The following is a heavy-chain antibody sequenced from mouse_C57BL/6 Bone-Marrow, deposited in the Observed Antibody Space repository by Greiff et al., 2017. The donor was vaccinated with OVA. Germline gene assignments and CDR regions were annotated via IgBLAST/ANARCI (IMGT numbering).Heavy chain of an antibody. CDR1: GYTFTSYG. CDR2: IYPRSGNT. Sequence: QVQLQQSGAELARPGASVKLSCKASGYTFTSYGISWVKQRTGQGLEWIGEIYPRSGNTYYNEKFKGKATLTADKSSSTAYMELRSLTSEDSAVYFCGYYYGSSYLFDYWGQGTTLTVSS. CDR3: GYYYGSSYLFDY. V-gene: IGHV1-81*01. D-gene: IGHD1-1*01. J-gene: IGHJ2*01.